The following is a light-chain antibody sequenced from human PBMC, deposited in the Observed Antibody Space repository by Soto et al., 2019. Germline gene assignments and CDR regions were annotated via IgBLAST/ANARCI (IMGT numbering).Light chain of an antibody. V-gene: IGLV2-8*01. CDR2: EVS. Sequence: QSALTHPPSASGSPGQSVTISCTGTSSDVGGYNYVSWYQQHPGKAPKLMIYEVSKRPSGVPDRFSGSKSGNTASLTVSGLQAEDEADYYCSSYAGSIFVVFGGGTKLTVL. J-gene: IGLJ2*01. CDR1: SSDVGGYNY. CDR3: SSYAGSIFVV.